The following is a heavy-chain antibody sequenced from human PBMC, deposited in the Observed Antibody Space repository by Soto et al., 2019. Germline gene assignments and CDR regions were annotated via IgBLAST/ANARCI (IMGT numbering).Heavy chain of an antibody. CDR2: ISVYNGNT. Sequence: ASVKVSCKASGYTFTSYGVSWVRQAPGQGLEWMGWISVYNGNTKYAQKLQGRVTMTTDTSTSTAYMELRGLRSDDTAVYYCARSGRPGYYYYIMDVWGQRTTVTVSS. V-gene: IGHV1-18*01. CDR1: GYTFTSYG. CDR3: ARSGRPGYYYYIMDV. J-gene: IGHJ6*02. D-gene: IGHD3-10*01.